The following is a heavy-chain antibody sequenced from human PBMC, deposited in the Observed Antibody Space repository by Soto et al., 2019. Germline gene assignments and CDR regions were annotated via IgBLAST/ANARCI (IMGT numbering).Heavy chain of an antibody. V-gene: IGHV4-59*01. CDR2: IYYSGST. CDR1: GGSISSYY. D-gene: IGHD3-9*01. J-gene: IGHJ4*02. Sequence: PSETLSLTCTVSGGSISSYYWSWIRQPPGKGLEWIGYIYYSGSTNYNPSLKSRVTISVDTSKNQFSLKLSSVTAADTAVYYCARAYDILTGPTPAPLFDYWGQGTLVTVSS. CDR3: ARAYDILTGPTPAPLFDY.